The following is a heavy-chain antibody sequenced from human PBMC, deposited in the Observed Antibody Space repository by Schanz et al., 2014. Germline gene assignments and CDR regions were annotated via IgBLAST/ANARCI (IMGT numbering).Heavy chain of an antibody. CDR3: ATETYSSSWCFDY. V-gene: IGHV3-48*02. CDR1: GFTFSNYN. Sequence: EVQVVESGGGLVQPGGSLRLSCEASGFTFSNYNMNWVRQAPGKGLEWVSYISRSSSTIYYTDSVKGRFTISRDNAKNSVFLQMNGLRDEDTAVYYCATETYSSSWCFDYWGQGTLVTVSS. CDR2: ISRSSSTI. J-gene: IGHJ4*02. D-gene: IGHD6-13*01.